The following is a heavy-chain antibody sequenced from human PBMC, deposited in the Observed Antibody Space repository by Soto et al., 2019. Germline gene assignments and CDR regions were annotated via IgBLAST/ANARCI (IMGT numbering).Heavy chain of an antibody. V-gene: IGHV4-61*01. J-gene: IGHJ4*02. CDR3: ARGGGVTATFDY. CDR2: IYYSGGT. D-gene: IGHD5-18*01. Sequence: SETLSLTCTVSGGSVSSGSYYWSWIRQPPGKGLEWIGYIYYSGGTNYNPSLKSRVTISVDTSRNQFSLKLSSVTAADTAVYYCARGGGVTATFDYWGQGTLVTVSS. CDR1: GGSVSSGSYY.